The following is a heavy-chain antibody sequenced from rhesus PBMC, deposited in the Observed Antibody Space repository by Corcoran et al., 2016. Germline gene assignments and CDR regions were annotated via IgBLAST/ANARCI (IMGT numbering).Heavy chain of an antibody. CDR1: GASISSGNW. Sequence: QVQLRESGPPVVKPSETLSLTCAVSGASISSGNWWNWLRQSPGKGLEWIGGIYVRGGSTEYNPAPKSRVTIAKDTSKNQFSLKLSSGTAADTAVYFCAREDGNIAAGPGDYDDWGQGVLVTVSS. CDR2: IYVRGGST. CDR3: AREDGNIAAGPGDYDD. V-gene: IGHV4-93*01. J-gene: IGHJ4*01. D-gene: IGHD6-13*01.